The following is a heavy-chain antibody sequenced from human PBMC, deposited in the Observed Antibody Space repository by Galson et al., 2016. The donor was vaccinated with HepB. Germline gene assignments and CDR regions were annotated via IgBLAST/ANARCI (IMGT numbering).Heavy chain of an antibody. Sequence: SETLSLTCTVSGGSISSSDFYWGWIRLPPGKGLEWFGNVYFRGSTYYNPSLQSRVTISADTSKNQFSLNLTSVTASDTAVYYCARLPGWGGYLSPYWGQGTLVTVSS. V-gene: IGHV4-39*01. CDR1: GGSISSSDFY. CDR3: ARLPGWGGYLSPY. CDR2: VYFRGST. D-gene: IGHD5-12*01. J-gene: IGHJ4*02.